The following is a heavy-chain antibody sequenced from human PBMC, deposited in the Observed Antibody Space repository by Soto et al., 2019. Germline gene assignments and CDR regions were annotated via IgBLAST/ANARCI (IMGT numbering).Heavy chain of an antibody. CDR1: GYTFTTYG. CDR2: INTHNGNT. V-gene: IGHV1-18*01. D-gene: IGHD3-10*01. Sequence: QVQLEQSAPEVKKPGASVKVSCKASGYTFTTYGISWVRQAPGQGLEWMGWINTHNGNTNYAQNLRGRVIMTADTSTSTAYMELRSLRYDDTAVYYCPREGSAPYYYSGMDAWGQGTTVTVSS. CDR3: PREGSAPYYYSGMDA. J-gene: IGHJ6*02.